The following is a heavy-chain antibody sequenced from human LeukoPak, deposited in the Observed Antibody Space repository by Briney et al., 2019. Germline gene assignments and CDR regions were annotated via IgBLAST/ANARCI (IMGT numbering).Heavy chain of an antibody. CDR2: IYSGGST. CDR1: GFTFSSKY. J-gene: IGHJ4*02. V-gene: IGHV3-53*01. CDR3: ASEYTYGYYYFDY. Sequence: GGSLRLSCAASGFTFSSKYMSWVRQAPGKGLEWVSVIYSGGSTYFADSVKGRFTISRDNSKNTLYLQMNSLRAEDTAVYYCASEYTYGYYYFDYWGQGTLVTVSS. D-gene: IGHD5-18*01.